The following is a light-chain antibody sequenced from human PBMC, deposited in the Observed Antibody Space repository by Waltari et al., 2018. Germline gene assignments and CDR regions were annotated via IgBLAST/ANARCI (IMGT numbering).Light chain of an antibody. CDR1: RSDVGGANY. CDR2: DVS. V-gene: IGLV2-11*01. J-gene: IGLJ2*01. Sequence: QSALPQPRPVSGSPGQSVTFYCTGTRSDVGGANYVSWYQQHPGKAPKLMIYDVSKRPSGVPDRFSGSKSGNTASLTISGLQAEDEADYYCCSYAGSYTLVFGGGTKLTVL. CDR3: CSYAGSYTLV.